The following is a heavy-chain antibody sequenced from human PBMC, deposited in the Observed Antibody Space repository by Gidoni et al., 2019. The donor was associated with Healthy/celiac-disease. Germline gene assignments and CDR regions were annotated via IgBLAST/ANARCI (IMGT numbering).Heavy chain of an antibody. J-gene: IGHJ4*02. CDR1: GFTFADYA. CDR3: ATEYSSSGDY. V-gene: IGHV3-43D*03. D-gene: IGHD6-6*01. Sequence: EVQLLESGGVVVRPGGSLRLSCPAFGFTFADYAMHWVRQAPEKGLDWVSLISWDGGSTYYADSVKGRFTISRDNTKNSLYLQMNSLRAEDTALYYCATEYSSSGDYWGQGTLVTVSS. CDR2: ISWDGGST.